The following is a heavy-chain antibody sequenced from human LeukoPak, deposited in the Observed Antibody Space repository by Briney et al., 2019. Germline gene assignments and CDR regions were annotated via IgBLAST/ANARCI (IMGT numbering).Heavy chain of an antibody. J-gene: IGHJ4*02. CDR2: IYYSGIT. CDR3: ARGGPFDY. Sequence: SETLSLTCTVSGGSISNSNSFWAWIRQPPGKGLEWIGTIYYSGITHYSPSLKSRVTISVDTSKNQFSLKLSSVTAADTAVYYCARGGPFDYWGQGTLVTVSS. CDR1: GGSISNSNSF. V-gene: IGHV4-39*07.